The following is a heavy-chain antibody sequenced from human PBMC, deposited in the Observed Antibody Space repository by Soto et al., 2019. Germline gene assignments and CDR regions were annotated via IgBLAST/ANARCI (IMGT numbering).Heavy chain of an antibody. V-gene: IGHV1-3*01. Sequence: ASVKVSCKASGYTFTSYAMHWVRQAPGQRLEWMGWINAGNGNTKYSQKFQGRVTITRDTSASTAYMELSSLRSEDTAVYYCAREGRGSSSFLVFDYWGQGTLVTVSS. J-gene: IGHJ4*02. CDR2: INAGNGNT. D-gene: IGHD6-13*01. CDR1: GYTFTSYA. CDR3: AREGRGSSSFLVFDY.